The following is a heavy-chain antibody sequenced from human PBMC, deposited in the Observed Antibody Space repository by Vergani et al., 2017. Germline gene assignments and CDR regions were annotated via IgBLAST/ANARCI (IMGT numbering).Heavy chain of an antibody. J-gene: IGHJ4*02. CDR1: GFTFSGYG. D-gene: IGHD2-15*01. V-gene: IGHV3-33*01. Sequence: QVQLVESGGGVVQPGRSLRLSCAASGFTFSGYGMHWVRQAPGKGLEWVAVIWYDGSNKYYADSVKGRFTISRDNSKNTLYLQMDSLRVEDTAVYYCARGKGYCSGGSCGHHYFDYCGQGTLVTVSS. CDR2: IWYDGSNK. CDR3: ARGKGYCSGGSCGHHYFDY.